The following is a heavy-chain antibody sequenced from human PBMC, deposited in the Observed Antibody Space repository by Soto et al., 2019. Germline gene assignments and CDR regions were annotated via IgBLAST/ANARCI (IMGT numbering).Heavy chain of an antibody. CDR2: IIPIFGTA. CDR3: ATLVKKAAAGTHYYYYGMDA. Sequence: SVKVSCEASGGTFSSYAISWVRQAPGQGLEWMGGIIPIFGTANYAQKFQGRVTITADESTSTAYMELSSLRSEDTAVYYCATLVKKAAAGTHYYYYGMDAWGQGATVTVSS. D-gene: IGHD6-13*01. J-gene: IGHJ6*02. V-gene: IGHV1-69*13. CDR1: GGTFSSYA.